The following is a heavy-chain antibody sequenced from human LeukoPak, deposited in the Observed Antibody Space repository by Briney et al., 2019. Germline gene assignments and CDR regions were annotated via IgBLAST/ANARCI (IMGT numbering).Heavy chain of an antibody. Sequence: PGGSLRLSCEASGFTFDSYSMSWVRQAPGKGLEWVANVHYDGSEKYHVDSVKGRFTISRDNPKNSLYLQMNSLRAEDTAVYYCARGDRNKVTYWGQGTLVTVSS. V-gene: IGHV3-7*04. CDR2: VHYDGSEK. D-gene: IGHD2-21*02. J-gene: IGHJ4*02. CDR3: ARGDRNKVTY. CDR1: GFTFDSYS.